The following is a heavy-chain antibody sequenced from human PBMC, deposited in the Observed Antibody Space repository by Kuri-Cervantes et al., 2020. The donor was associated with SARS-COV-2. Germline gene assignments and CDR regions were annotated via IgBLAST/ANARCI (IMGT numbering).Heavy chain of an antibody. CDR3: ARALWSGYCTFDI. J-gene: IGHJ3*02. CDR2: IYYSGST. V-gene: IGHV4-59*01. Sequence: ESLKISCTVSGGSISSYYWSWIRQPPGKGPEWIGYIYYSGSTNYNPSLKSRVTISVDTSKNQLSLKLSSVTAADTAVYYCARALWSGYCTFDIWGQGTMVTVSS. D-gene: IGHD3-3*01. CDR1: GGSISSYY.